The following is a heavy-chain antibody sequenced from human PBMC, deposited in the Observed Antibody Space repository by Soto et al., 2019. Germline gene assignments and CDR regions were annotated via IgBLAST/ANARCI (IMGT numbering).Heavy chain of an antibody. J-gene: IGHJ5*02. CDR3: ATNTAMVSLNNWFDP. CDR1: GVTFSSYW. D-gene: IGHD5-18*01. V-gene: IGHV3-74*01. Sequence: GGSLRLSCAASGVTFSSYWMHWVRQAPGKGLVWVSRINSDGSSTSYADSVKGRFTISRDNAKNTLYLQMNSLRAEDTAVYYCATNTAMVSLNNWFDPWGQGTLVTVSS. CDR2: INSDGSST.